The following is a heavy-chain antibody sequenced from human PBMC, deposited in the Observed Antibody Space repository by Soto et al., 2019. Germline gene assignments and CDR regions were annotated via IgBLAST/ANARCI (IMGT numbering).Heavy chain of an antibody. CDR3: ATLSSSSAAYYYYGMDV. Sequence: EVQLVESGGGLVQPGGSLRLSCTASGFIFSSYAMSWVRQAPGKGLEWVSAISGSGGSTYYADSVKGRFTISRDNSKNTLYLQMNSLRAEDTAVYYCATLSSSSAAYYYYGMDVWGQGTTVTVSS. CDR2: ISGSGGST. D-gene: IGHD6-6*01. J-gene: IGHJ6*02. CDR1: GFIFSSYA. V-gene: IGHV3-23*04.